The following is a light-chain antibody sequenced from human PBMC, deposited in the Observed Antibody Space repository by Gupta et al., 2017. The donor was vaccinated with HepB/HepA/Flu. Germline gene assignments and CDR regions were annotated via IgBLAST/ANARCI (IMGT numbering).Light chain of an antibody. CDR2: DVS. V-gene: IGLV2-14*03. J-gene: IGLJ2*01. CDR1: SSDVGGYNY. Sequence: QSPLPPPPSVSASPGQSFTLSCTGTSSDVGGYNYVSWYQQHPGKAPKLMIYDVSNRPSGVSNRFSGSKSGNTASLTISGLQAEDEADYYCSSYTSSSTLVVFGGGTKLTVL. CDR3: SSYTSSSTLVV.